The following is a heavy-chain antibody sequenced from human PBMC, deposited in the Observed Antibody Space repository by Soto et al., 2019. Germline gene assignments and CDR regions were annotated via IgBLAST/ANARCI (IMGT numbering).Heavy chain of an antibody. CDR2: IYHGRST. CDR1: GGSISTNNW. CDR3: ARESGSSTVRGPFDI. J-gene: IGHJ3*02. V-gene: IGHV4-4*02. D-gene: IGHD3-10*01. Sequence: QVQLQESGPGLVKPSGTLSLTCSVSGGSISTNNWWSWVRQSPGKGLEWIGEIYHGRSTNYNPSLMNRITISIDESRNHFSLRLKSVTAADTAIYYCARESGSSTVRGPFDIWGQGTLVTVSS.